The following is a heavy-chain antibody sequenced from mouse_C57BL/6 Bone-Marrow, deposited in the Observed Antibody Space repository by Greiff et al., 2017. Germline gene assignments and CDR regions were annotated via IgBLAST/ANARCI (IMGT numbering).Heavy chain of an antibody. CDR2: IDPSDSYT. V-gene: IGHV1-69*01. Sequence: VQLQQPGAELVMPGASVKLSCKASGYTFTSYWMHWVKQRPGQGLEWIGEIDPSDSYTNYNQKFKGKSTLTVDKSSSTAYMQLSSLTSEDSAVXYVARGGEDSSGYYYAMDYWGQGTSVTVSA. CDR3: ARGGEDSSGYYYAMDY. J-gene: IGHJ4*01. CDR1: GYTFTSYW. D-gene: IGHD3-2*02.